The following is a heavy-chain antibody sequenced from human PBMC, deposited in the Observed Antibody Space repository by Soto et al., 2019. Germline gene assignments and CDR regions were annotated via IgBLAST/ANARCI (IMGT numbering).Heavy chain of an antibody. CDR3: VRDFR. J-gene: IGHJ4*02. V-gene: IGHV3-74*01. Sequence: EVQLVESGGGLVQPGGSLRLSCAASGFPFSNSWMSWVRQAPGKGLVWVSRINGDGSSTNYADSVKGRFTISRDNAMKTLHLQMYSLRVEDTAVYYCVRDFRWGQGTLVTVSS. CDR2: INGDGSST. CDR1: GFPFSNSW.